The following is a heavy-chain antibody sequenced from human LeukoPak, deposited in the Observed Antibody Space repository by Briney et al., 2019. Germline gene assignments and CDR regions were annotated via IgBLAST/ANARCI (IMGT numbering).Heavy chain of an antibody. CDR1: GGSFSGYY. Sequence: SETLSLTCAVYGGSFSGYYWSWIGQPPGKGLEWIGEINHSGSTNYNPSLKSRVTISVDTSKNQFSLKLSSVTAADTAVYYCARGGAMVRGVLYYYGMDVWGKGTTVTVSS. CDR3: ARGGAMVRGVLYYYGMDV. V-gene: IGHV4-34*01. CDR2: INHSGST. D-gene: IGHD3-10*01. J-gene: IGHJ6*04.